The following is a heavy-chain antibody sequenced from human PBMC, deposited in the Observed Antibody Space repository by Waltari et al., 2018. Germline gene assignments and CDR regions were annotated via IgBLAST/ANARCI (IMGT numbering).Heavy chain of an antibody. D-gene: IGHD2-2*03. J-gene: IGHJ4*02. CDR2: IKTKAECETT. V-gene: IGHV3-15*01. CDR1: GFIFKDAW. CDR3: ATEGLIYTSLDIYDF. Sequence: EVRLVESGGGLVKPGGSLRLSCAASGFIFKDAWMSWVRQAPGKGLEGVCRIKTKAECETTDYAGPVKGRFTISRDDAANNLFLQMNSLKIDDTAVYYCATEGLIYTSLDIYDFWGQGSLVAVSS.